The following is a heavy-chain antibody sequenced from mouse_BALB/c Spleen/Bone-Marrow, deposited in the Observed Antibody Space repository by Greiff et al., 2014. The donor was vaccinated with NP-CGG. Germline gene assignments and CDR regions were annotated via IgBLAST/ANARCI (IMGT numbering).Heavy chain of an antibody. CDR1: GYTFTSYW. J-gene: IGHJ4*01. CDR3: ARFGDYSMDY. Sequence: QVHVKQSGTDLARPGASVKLSCKASGYTFTSYWMQWVKQRPGRGLEWIGAIYPGDGDTRYTQKFKGKATLTADKSSSTAYMQLSSLASEDSAVYYCARFGDYSMDYWGQGTSVTVSS. CDR2: IYPGDGDT. D-gene: IGHD1-1*02. V-gene: IGHV1-87*01.